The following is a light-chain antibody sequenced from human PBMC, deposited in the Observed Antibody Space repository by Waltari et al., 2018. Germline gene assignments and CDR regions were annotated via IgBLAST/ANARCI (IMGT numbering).Light chain of an antibody. V-gene: IGLV1-44*01. Sequence: QSVVTQPPSASGTPGQWVTISCSGSSSNIGSNTVNWYQQLPGTAPKLLVYRDNHRPAGVADRFSGSKSGTSASLAISGLQSEDEAGYYCAAWDDSLNAVVFGGGTKLTVL. J-gene: IGLJ3*02. CDR3: AAWDDSLNAVV. CDR2: RDN. CDR1: SSNIGSNT.